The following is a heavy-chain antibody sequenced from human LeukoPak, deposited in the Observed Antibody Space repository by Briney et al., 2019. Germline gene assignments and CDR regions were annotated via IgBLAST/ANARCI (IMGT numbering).Heavy chain of an antibody. CDR3: AKDRCSGVSCSGDY. V-gene: IGHV3-23*01. Sequence: GGSLRLSCAASGFTFSSYAMTWVRQAPGKGLEWVSVISGSGGSTYYADSVKGRFTISRDNSKNTLYLQMNSLRAEDTAVYYCAKDRCSGVSCSGDYWGQGTLVTASS. CDR2: ISGSGGST. J-gene: IGHJ4*02. D-gene: IGHD2-15*01. CDR1: GFTFSSYA.